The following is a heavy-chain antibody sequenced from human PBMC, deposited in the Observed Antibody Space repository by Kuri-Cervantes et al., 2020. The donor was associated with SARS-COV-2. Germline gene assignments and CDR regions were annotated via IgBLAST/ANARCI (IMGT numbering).Heavy chain of an antibody. Sequence: SETLSLTCTVSGGSISSSSYYWGWIRQPPGKGLEWIGSIYYSGSTYYNPSLKSRVTISVDTSKNQFSLKLSSVTAADTAVCYCARLPRYSTLESSPDYWGQGTLVTVSS. CDR3: ARLPRYSTLESSPDY. CDR2: IYYSGST. V-gene: IGHV4-39*01. D-gene: IGHD5/OR15-5a*01. CDR1: GGSISSSSYY. J-gene: IGHJ4*02.